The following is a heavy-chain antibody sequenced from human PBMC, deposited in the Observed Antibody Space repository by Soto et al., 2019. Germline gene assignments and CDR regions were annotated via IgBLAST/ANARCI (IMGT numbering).Heavy chain of an antibody. J-gene: IGHJ6*02. CDR3: ARDQSITGTIFSYYYYGMDV. V-gene: IGHV1-46*01. D-gene: IGHD1-7*01. Sequence: ASVKVSCKAAGYTFTIYYMHCVRQAPGQGLEWMGIINPSGGSTSYAQKFQGRVTMTRDTSTSTVYMELSSLRSEDTAVYYCARDQSITGTIFSYYYYGMDVWGQGTTVTVSS. CDR2: INPSGGST. CDR1: GYTFTIYY.